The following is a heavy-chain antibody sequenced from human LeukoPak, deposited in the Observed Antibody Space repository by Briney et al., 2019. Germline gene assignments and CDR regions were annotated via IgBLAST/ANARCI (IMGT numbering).Heavy chain of an antibody. CDR3: IRGLGGGSDY. Sequence: GGSLRLSCAASGFSFSGSWMNWVRQAPAKGLVWVSRINSDGSTTTYADSVQGRFTISRDNAKNTLYLQMNSLRTEDTAVYYCIRGLGGGSDYWGLGTLVTVTS. D-gene: IGHD4-23*01. V-gene: IGHV3-74*03. J-gene: IGHJ4*02. CDR1: GFSFSGSW. CDR2: INSDGSTT.